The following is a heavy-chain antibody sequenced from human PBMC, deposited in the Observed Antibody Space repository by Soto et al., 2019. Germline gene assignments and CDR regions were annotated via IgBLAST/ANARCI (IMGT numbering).Heavy chain of an antibody. CDR2: IYYSGST. D-gene: IGHD3-10*01. J-gene: IGHJ6*02. Sequence: SETLSLTCTVSGGSISSRGYYWGWIRQPPGKGLEWIGTIYYSGSTYYNPSLKSRVTISVDTSKNQFSLKLSSVTAADAAVYYCARGVYGSGSSFLDVWGQGTTVTVSS. CDR3: ARGVYGSGSSFLDV. V-gene: IGHV4-39*07. CDR1: GGSISSRGYY.